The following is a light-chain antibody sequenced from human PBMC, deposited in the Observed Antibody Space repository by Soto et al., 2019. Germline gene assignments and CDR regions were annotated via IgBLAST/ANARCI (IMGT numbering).Light chain of an antibody. CDR1: QSLLHSNGYNY. V-gene: IGKV2-28*01. Sequence: DIVMTQSPLSLPVTPGEPASISWRSSQSLLHSNGYNYLDWYLQKPGQSPQLLIYLGSNRASGVPDRFSGSGSGTDFTLKISRVEAEDVGVYYCTQGLQTPLTFGGGTKVEIK. J-gene: IGKJ4*01. CDR3: TQGLQTPLT. CDR2: LGS.